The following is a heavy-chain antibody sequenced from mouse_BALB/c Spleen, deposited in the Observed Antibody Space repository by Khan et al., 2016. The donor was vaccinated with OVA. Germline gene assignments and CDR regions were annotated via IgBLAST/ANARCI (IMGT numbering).Heavy chain of an antibody. J-gene: IGHJ3*01. V-gene: IGHV2-2*02. CDR3: ARNYDYDEGLAY. CDR1: GFSLTTYG. CDR2: IWSGGST. Sequence: QIQLVQSGPGLVQPSQSLSITCTVSGFSLTTYGVHWVRQSPGKGLEWLGVIWSGGSTDYNAAFISRLSISKDNSKSQVFFKMNSLQANDTAIYYCARNYDYDEGLAYWGQGTLGIVSA. D-gene: IGHD2-4*01.